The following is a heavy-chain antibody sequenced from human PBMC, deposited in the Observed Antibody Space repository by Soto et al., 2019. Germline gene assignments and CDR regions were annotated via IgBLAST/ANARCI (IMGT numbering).Heavy chain of an antibody. J-gene: IGHJ4*02. CDR2: IYYSGST. D-gene: IGHD5-12*01. V-gene: IGHV4-31*03. CDR3: ARQRGYSGYDSGRFDY. CDR1: GGPISSGGYY. Sequence: QVQLQESGPGLVKPSQTLSLTCTVSGGPISSGGYYWSWIRQHPGKGLEWIGYIYYSGSTYYNPSLKSRVTISVDTSENQFSLKLSSVTAADTAVYYCARQRGYSGYDSGRFDYWGQGTLVTVSS.